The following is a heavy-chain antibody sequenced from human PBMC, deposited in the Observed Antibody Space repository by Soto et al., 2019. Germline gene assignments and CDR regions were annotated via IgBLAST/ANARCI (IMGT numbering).Heavy chain of an antibody. CDR1: GGSISGSSYY. CDR2: IYYSGST. V-gene: IGHV4-39*01. Sequence: TMSLTCTVAGGSISGSSYYWGRIRQPPGKGLEWIGSIYYSGSTYYNPSLKSRVTISVDTSKNQFSLKLSSVTAADTAVYYCARQSAVAGNWFDPWRHGTLVTVSS. J-gene: IGHJ5*02. CDR3: ARQSAVAGNWFDP. D-gene: IGHD6-19*01.